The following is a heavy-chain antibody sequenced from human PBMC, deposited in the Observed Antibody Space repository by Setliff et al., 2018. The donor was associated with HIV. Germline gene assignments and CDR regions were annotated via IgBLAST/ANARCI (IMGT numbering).Heavy chain of an antibody. CDR1: GGSISRVGYY. Sequence: LSLTCSVSGGSISRVGYYWSWIRQHPGKGLEWIGYITYSGSTYYNPSLMSRVSISPDTSKNQFSLKLTSVTAADTAVYYCARVGSVIQVTLFGMDVWGQGTTGTVS. V-gene: IGHV4-31*03. J-gene: IGHJ6*02. CDR3: ARVGSVIQVTLFGMDV. CDR2: ITYSGST. D-gene: IGHD5-18*01.